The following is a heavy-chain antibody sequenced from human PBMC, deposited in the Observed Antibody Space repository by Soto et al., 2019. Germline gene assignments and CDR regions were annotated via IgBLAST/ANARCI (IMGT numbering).Heavy chain of an antibody. CDR1: GFPFSSYG. CDR3: ARWGEGYESYYGMDV. D-gene: IGHD5-12*01. J-gene: IGHJ6*02. CDR2: IWYDGSNK. Sequence: PGGSLRLSCAASGFPFSSYGMHWVRQAPGKGLEWVAVIWYDGSNKYYADSVKGRFTISRDNSKNTLYLQMNSLRAEDTAVYYCARWGEGYESYYGMDVWGQGTTVTVSS. V-gene: IGHV3-33*01.